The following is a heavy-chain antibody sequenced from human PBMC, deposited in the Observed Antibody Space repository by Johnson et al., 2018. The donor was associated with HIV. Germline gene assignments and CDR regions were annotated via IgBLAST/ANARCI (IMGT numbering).Heavy chain of an antibody. D-gene: IGHD3-3*01. J-gene: IGHJ3*02. V-gene: IGHV3-20*04. CDR3: ALVSYFWSAYQNDAFDI. CDR1: GFTFDDYG. Sequence: MQLVESGGGVVWPGGSLRLSCAASGFTFDDYGMSWVRQAPGKGLEWVSGINWNGGSTGYADSVKGRFTISRDNSENTLYLQMNSLRAEDTAVYYCALVSYFWSAYQNDAFDIWGQGTMVTVSS. CDR2: INWNGGST.